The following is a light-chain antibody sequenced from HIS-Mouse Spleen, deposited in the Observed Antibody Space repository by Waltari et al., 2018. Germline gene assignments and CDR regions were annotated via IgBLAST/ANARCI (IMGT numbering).Light chain of an antibody. J-gene: IGLJ1*01. V-gene: IGLV2-23*03. CDR3: CSYAGSSTFLYV. Sequence: QSALTQPASVSGSLGQSITISCTGTSSDVGSYNLFSWYQQHPGKAPKLMIYEGSKRPSGVSNRFSGSKSGNTASLTISGLQAEDEADYYCCSYAGSSTFLYVFGTGTKVTVL. CDR2: EGS. CDR1: SSDVGSYNL.